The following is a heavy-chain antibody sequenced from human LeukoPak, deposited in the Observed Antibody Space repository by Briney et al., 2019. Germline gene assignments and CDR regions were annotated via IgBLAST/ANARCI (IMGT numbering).Heavy chain of an antibody. CDR1: GDSISSHY. Sequence: PSETLSLTCTVSGDSISSHYWSWFRQPAGRGLEWIGRIYSSGSTSYNPSLKSRVTMSVDTSKNQFSLNLRSVTAADTAVYYCARAGDNCSGGTCYRWFDPWGQGILVTVSS. V-gene: IGHV4-4*07. CDR3: ARAGDNCSGGTCYRWFDP. D-gene: IGHD2-15*01. CDR2: IYSSGST. J-gene: IGHJ5*02.